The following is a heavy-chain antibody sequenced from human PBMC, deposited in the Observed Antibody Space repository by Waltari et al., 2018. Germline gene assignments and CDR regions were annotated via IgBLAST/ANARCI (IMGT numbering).Heavy chain of an antibody. V-gene: IGHV4-4*07. J-gene: IGHJ6*03. CDR3: ARGLERRNYYYYMDV. CDR2: IYTSGST. Sequence: QVQLQESGPGLVKPSETLSLTCTVSGGSISSYYWIWIRQPAGKGLEWIGRIYTSGSTNYNPSLKSRVTMSVDTSKNQFSLKLSSVTAADTAVYYCARGLERRNYYYYMDVWGKGTTVTISS. D-gene: IGHD1-1*01. CDR1: GGSISSYY.